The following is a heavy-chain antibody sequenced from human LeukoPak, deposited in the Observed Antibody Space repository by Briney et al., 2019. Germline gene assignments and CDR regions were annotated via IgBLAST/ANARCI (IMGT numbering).Heavy chain of an antibody. CDR2: IYYSGST. CDR3: ARGDYVWGSDRLGWFDP. CDR1: GDPINSYY. D-gene: IGHD3-16*02. Sequence: SETLSPTCTVSGDPINSYYWSWLRQPPGKGLEWIGYIYYSGSTNYNASLKSRVTMSIDTSKNQFSLKLSSVTAADTAVYYCARGDYVWGSDRLGWFDPWGQGTQVTVSS. V-gene: IGHV4-59*01. J-gene: IGHJ5*02.